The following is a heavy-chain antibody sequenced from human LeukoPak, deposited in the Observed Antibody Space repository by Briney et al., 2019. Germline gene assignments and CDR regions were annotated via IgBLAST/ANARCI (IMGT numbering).Heavy chain of an antibody. D-gene: IGHD3-22*01. CDR1: GVSLSGDDYS. CDR2: IYHSGST. Sequence: PSETLSLTCAVSGVSLSGDDYSWSWIRQSPGKDLEWIGYIYHSGSTHYNPSLKSRVTMSVDRSKNQFSLKLSSVTAADTAVYYCARYYYDSDGFYIPLVWGQGILVTVSS. CDR3: ARYYYDSDGFYIPLV. J-gene: IGHJ4*02. V-gene: IGHV4-30-2*06.